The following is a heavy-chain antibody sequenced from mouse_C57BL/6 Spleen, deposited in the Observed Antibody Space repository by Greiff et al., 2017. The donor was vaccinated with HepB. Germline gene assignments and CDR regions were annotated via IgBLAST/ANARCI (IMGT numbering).Heavy chain of an antibody. Sequence: EVQVVESGGGLVKPGGSLKLSCAASGFTFSSYAMSWVRQTPEKRLEWVATISDGGSYTYYPDNVKGRFTISRDNAKNNLYLQMSHLKSEDTAMYYCARDGLRRVPWFAYWGQGTLVTVSA. CDR2: ISDGGSYT. CDR3: ARDGLRRVPWFAY. CDR1: GFTFSSYA. J-gene: IGHJ3*01. V-gene: IGHV5-4*01. D-gene: IGHD2-4*01.